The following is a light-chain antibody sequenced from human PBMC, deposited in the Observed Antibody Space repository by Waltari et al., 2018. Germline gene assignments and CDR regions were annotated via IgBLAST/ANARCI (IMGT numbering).Light chain of an antibody. CDR2: KAD. V-gene: IGLV8-61*01. CDR3: ALYMGSGIWV. CDR1: CGSASTTSC. Sequence: QTVVTREPSLSSSPGGTVLPSCALSCGSASTTSCATWYKQSPGQAPRPLVYKADSRSSGVPDRFSGSILGNKAALTIAGAPADDESDYYCALYMGSGIWVFGGGTKLTVL. J-gene: IGLJ3*02.